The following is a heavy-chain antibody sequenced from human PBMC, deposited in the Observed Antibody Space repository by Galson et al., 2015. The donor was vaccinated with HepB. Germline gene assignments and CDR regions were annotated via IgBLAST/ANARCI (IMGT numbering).Heavy chain of an antibody. CDR1: GGSFSTYH. D-gene: IGHD3-3*01. J-gene: IGHJ6*01. CDR2: ITQSGST. Sequence: SETLSLTCGVFGGSFSTYHWTWIRQPPGKGLEWIGEITQSGSTHSNPSLKSRVTISMDTSKNQFSLKVRSVTAADTAVYYCARGKGRQVLLDYHYYGMDVWGQGTTVSVSS. CDR3: ARGKGRQVLLDYHYYGMDV. V-gene: IGHV4-34*01.